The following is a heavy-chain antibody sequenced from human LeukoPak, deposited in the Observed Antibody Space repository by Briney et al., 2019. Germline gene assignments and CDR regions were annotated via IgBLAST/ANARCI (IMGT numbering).Heavy chain of an antibody. V-gene: IGHV1-2*02. J-gene: IGHJ4*02. CDR2: INPNSGGT. CDR1: GYTFTGYY. Sequence: GASVKVSCKASGYTFTGYYMHWVRQAPGQGLEWMGWINPNSGGTNYAQKFQGRVTMTRDTSISTTYMELSRLRSDDTAVYYCARGGVVVVVPAATDYWGQGTLATVSS. CDR3: ARGGVVVVVPAATDY. D-gene: IGHD2-2*01.